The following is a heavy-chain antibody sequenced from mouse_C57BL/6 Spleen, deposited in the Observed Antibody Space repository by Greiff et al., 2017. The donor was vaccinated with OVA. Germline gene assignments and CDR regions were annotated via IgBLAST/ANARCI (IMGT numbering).Heavy chain of an antibody. D-gene: IGHD3-2*02. Sequence: EVKVEESEGGLVQPGSSMKLSCTASGFTFSDYYMAWVRQVPEKGLEWVANINYDGSSTYYLDSLKSRFIISRDNAKNILYLQMSSLKSEDTATYYCARDWGGSSGFYLDYWGQGTTLTVSS. CDR1: GFTFSDYY. CDR3: ARDWGGSSGFYLDY. J-gene: IGHJ2*01. V-gene: IGHV5-16*01. CDR2: INYDGSST.